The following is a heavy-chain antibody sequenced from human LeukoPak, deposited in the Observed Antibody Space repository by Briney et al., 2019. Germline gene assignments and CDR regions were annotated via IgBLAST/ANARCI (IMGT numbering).Heavy chain of an antibody. CDR3: ARFCTNGVCPTDY. V-gene: IGHV1-2*02. J-gene: IGHJ4*02. CDR1: GYTFTGYY. CDR2: INPNSGGT. D-gene: IGHD2-8*01. Sequence: ASVKVSCKASGYTFTGYYMRWVRQAPGQGLEWMGWINPNSGGTNYAQKFQGRVTMTRDTSISTAYMELSRLRSDDTAVYYCARFCTNGVCPTDYWGQGTLVTVSS.